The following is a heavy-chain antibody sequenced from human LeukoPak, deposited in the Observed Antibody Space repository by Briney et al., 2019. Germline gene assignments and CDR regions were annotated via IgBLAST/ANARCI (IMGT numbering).Heavy chain of an antibody. D-gene: IGHD3-10*01. CDR1: GGSISSYH. CDR3: ARETSGTYYNPLGYMDV. J-gene: IGHJ6*03. CDR2: TYTGRST. Sequence: SETLSLTCTVSGGSISSYHWIWIRQPAGKGLEWIGHTYTGRSTNYNPSLTSRVTMSVDTSKNQFSLNLSSVIAADTAIYYCARETSGTYYNPLGYMDVWGKGTTVTVSS. V-gene: IGHV4-4*07.